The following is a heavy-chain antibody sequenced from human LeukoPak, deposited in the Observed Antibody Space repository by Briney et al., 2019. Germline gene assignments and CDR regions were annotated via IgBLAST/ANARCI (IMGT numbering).Heavy chain of an antibody. Sequence: SVKVSCKASGGTFSSYAISWVRQAPGQGLEWMGGIIPIFGTANYAQKFQGRVTITADESTSTAYMELSSLRSEDTAVYYCARDCGTGTNCYVVFDFWGQGTLVTVSS. CDR2: IIPIFGTA. CDR3: ARDCGTGTNCYVVFDF. J-gene: IGHJ4*02. D-gene: IGHD2-2*01. CDR1: GGTFSSYA. V-gene: IGHV1-69*13.